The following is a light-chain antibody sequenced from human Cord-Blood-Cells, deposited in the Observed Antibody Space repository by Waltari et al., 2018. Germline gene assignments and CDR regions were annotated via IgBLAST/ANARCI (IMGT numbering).Light chain of an antibody. J-gene: IGKJ1*01. Sequence: DIVMTQSTDSLPVSLGERATINCKSSTSVLYSSNNKNYLAWYQQKPGQPPKLLIYWASTRESGVPDRFSGSGSGTDFTLTISSLQAEDVAVYYCQQYYSTPPTFGQGTKVEIK. V-gene: IGKV4-1*01. CDR3: QQYYSTPPT. CDR1: TSVLYSSNNKNY. CDR2: WAS.